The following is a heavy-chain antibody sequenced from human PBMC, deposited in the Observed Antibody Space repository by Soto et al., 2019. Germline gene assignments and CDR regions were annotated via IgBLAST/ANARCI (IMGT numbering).Heavy chain of an antibody. CDR1: GYTFTNYG. Sequence: QVQLVQSGVEVKKPGASVKVSCKASGYTFTNYGISWVRQAPGQGPEWMGWISGYNGNTNYAQKLQGRVTMTTDTSTSTAYMELRSLRSDDTAVYYCARGGSSWSAEYYQLWGQGTLVIVSS. J-gene: IGHJ1*01. CDR3: ARGGSSWSAEYYQL. CDR2: ISGYNGNT. V-gene: IGHV1-18*01. D-gene: IGHD6-13*01.